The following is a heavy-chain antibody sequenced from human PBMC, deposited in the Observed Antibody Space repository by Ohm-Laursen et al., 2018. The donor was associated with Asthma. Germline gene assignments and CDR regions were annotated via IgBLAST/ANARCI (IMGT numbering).Heavy chain of an antibody. D-gene: IGHD6-19*01. J-gene: IGHJ4*02. CDR3: TTDGYGSGWSYYFDN. Sequence: SLRLSCAASGITFSKAWMSWVRQAPGKGLEWVARIKSNTYGGATDYPASVKGRFTISRDDSKNTLYLQMNSLEPEDRAVYYCTTDGYGSGWSYYFDNWGKGTLVTVSS. V-gene: IGHV3-15*01. CDR1: GITFSKAW. CDR2: IKSNTYGGAT.